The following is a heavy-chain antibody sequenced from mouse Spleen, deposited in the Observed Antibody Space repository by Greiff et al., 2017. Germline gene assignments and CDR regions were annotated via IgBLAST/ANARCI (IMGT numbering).Heavy chain of an antibody. J-gene: IGHJ3*01. V-gene: IGHV5-4*01. CDR1: GFTFSSYA. CDR3: ARGDYGSSYVAWFAY. CDR2: ISDGGSYT. Sequence: EVQLVESGGGLVKPGGSLKLSCAASGFTFSSYAMSWVRQTPDKRLEWVATISDGGSYTYYPDNVKGRFTISSDNAKNNLYLQMSHLKSEDTAMYYCARGDYGSSYVAWFAYWGQGTLVTVSA. D-gene: IGHD1-1*01.